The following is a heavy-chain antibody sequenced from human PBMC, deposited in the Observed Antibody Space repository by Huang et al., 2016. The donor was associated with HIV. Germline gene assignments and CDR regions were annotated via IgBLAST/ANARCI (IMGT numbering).Heavy chain of an antibody. Sequence: VESGGRSVQPGGSIKLSCVGSTFTFGAYWMSWVRPPPGNGLEWVANIKQDESEKNYVDSVKGRFNISRDNARKVLFLEMDDLRVEDTAIYFCATKTAGMDIWGQGTTVTVSS. CDR1: TFTFGAYW. CDR2: IKQDESEK. D-gene: IGHD1-7*01. CDR3: ATKTAGMDI. J-gene: IGHJ6*02. V-gene: IGHV3-7*01.